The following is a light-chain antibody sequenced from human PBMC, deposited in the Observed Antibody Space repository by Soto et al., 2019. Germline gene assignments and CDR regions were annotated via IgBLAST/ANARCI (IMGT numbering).Light chain of an antibody. CDR3: SSYTSISTVV. CDR2: NVS. Sequence: QSALTQPASVSGSPGQSITSSCTGTSSDLGGYNYVCWYQQHPGKAPKLLIYNVSDRPSGVSNRFSGSKSGNTASLTISGLQAEDEADYYCSSYTSISTVVFGGGTKVTVL. V-gene: IGLV2-14*01. J-gene: IGLJ2*01. CDR1: SSDLGGYNY.